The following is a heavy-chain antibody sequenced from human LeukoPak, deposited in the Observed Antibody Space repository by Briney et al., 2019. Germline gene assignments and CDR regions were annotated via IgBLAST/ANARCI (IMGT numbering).Heavy chain of an antibody. Sequence: ASVKVSCKASGYTFTGYYMHWVRQAPGQGLEWMGWINPSGGGTNYAQKFQGRVTMTRDTSTSTVYMELSSLRSEDTAVYYCAREVGSGWYDHAFDIWGQGTMVTVSS. CDR3: AREVGSGWYDHAFDI. V-gene: IGHV1-46*01. D-gene: IGHD6-19*01. CDR2: INPSGGGT. J-gene: IGHJ3*02. CDR1: GYTFTGYY.